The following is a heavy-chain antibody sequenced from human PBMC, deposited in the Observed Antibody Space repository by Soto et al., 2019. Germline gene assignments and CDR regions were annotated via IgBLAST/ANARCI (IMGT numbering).Heavy chain of an antibody. CDR3: ARAGRRGPRVDA. CDR2: IYYSGST. J-gene: IGHJ5*02. Sequence: SETLSLTCTVSGGSVSSGSYYRSWIRQPPGKGLEWIGYIYYSGSTNYNPSLKSRVTISVDTSKNQFSLKLSSVTAADTAVYYGARAGRRGPRVDAWGRGTLVTV. CDR1: GGSVSSGSYY. D-gene: IGHD2-15*01. V-gene: IGHV4-61*01.